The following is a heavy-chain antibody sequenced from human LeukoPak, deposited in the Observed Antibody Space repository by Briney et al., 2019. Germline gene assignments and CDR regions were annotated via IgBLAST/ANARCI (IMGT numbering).Heavy chain of an antibody. J-gene: IGHJ4*02. CDR2: FYYSGFT. V-gene: IGHV4-34*01. Sequence: PSETLSLTCAVSGGSFSGYYWSWIRQPPGKGLEWIGTFYYSGFTYYNPSLKKRVTISVDTSKNQVDLKLSSVTAEDTAVYYCARLVGGTTHSDYWGQGTLVTVSS. D-gene: IGHD1-7*01. CDR3: ARLVGGTTHSDY. CDR1: GGSFSGYY.